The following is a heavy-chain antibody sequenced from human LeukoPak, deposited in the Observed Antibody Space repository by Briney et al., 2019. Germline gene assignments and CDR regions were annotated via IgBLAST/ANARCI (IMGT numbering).Heavy chain of an antibody. J-gene: IGHJ5*02. D-gene: IGHD5/OR15-5a*01. CDR3: ASSTTVTGWFDP. V-gene: IGHV1-8*01. CDR1: GYTFTSYD. Sequence: ASVKVSCKASGYTFTSYDINWVRQATGQGLEWMGWTNPNSGNTGYAQKFQGRVTMTRNTSISTAYMELSSLRSEDKAVYYCASSTTVTGWFDPWGQGTLVTVSS. CDR2: TNPNSGNT.